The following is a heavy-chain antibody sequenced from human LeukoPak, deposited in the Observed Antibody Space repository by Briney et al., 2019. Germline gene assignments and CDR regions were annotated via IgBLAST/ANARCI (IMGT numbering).Heavy chain of an antibody. CDR2: ITGRSDKT. CDR1: GFNFNKYD. V-gene: IGHV3-23*01. J-gene: IGHJ4*02. D-gene: IGHD6-19*01. Sequence: GGSLRLSCAASGFNFNKYDMTWARQAPGKGLEWVSTITGRSDKTYYTDSVKGRFVTSRDDSKDTLYLQMNSLRAEDTALYYCAKGGWLDDLGQGALVTVSS. CDR3: AKGGWLDD.